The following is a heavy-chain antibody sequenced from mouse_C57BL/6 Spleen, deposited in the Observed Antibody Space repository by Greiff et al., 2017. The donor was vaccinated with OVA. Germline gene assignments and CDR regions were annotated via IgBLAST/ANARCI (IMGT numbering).Heavy chain of an antibody. V-gene: IGHV1-7*01. D-gene: IGHD2-2*01. J-gene: IGHJ4*01. Sequence: VQLQQSGAELAKPGASVKLSCKASGYTFTSYWMHWVKQRPGQGLEWIGYINPSSGYTKYNQTFKDKATLTADKSSSPAYMQLSSLTYEDSAVYYCARMVTTTGYALDYWGQGTTVTVSS. CDR3: ARMVTTTGYALDY. CDR2: INPSSGYT. CDR1: GYTFTSYW.